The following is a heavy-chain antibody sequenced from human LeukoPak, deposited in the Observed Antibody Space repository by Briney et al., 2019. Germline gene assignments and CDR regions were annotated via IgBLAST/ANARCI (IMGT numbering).Heavy chain of an antibody. CDR1: GGSISSGNYY. D-gene: IGHD6-19*01. J-gene: IGHJ4*02. Sequence: PSETLSLTCTVSGGSISSGNYYWSWIRQPAGKGLEWIGRIHTSGSTNYNPSVKSRVTISVDTSKNQFSLKLSSVTAADTAVYYCARLQYSSGWPHFDYWGQGNLVTVSS. CDR3: ARLQYSSGWPHFDY. V-gene: IGHV4-61*02. CDR2: IHTSGST.